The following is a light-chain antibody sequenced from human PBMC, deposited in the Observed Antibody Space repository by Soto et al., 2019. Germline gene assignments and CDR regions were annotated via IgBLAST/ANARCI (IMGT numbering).Light chain of an antibody. CDR3: AAWDDSLNGPV. Sequence: QAVLTQPPSASGTPGQRVTISCSGSSSNIGSNTVNWYQQFPGTAPKVLIYSNNQRPSGVPDRFSGSSSGASASLAIRGLQSEDEADYYCAAWDDSLNGPVFGGGTKLTVL. CDR2: SNN. V-gene: IGLV1-44*01. J-gene: IGLJ2*01. CDR1: SSNIGSNT.